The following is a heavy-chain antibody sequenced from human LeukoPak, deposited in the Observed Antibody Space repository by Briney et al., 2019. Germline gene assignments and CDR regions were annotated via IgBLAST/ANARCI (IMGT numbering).Heavy chain of an antibody. V-gene: IGHV3-33*01. CDR1: GFTFSSYG. D-gene: IGHD5-18*01. CDR3: ARGPAGSYGSLFDY. CDR2: IWYDGSNK. J-gene: IGHJ4*02. Sequence: PGGSLRLSCAASGFTFSSYGMHWVRQAPGKGLEWVAVIWYDGSNKYYADSVKGRFTISRDNSKNTLYLQMNSLRAEDTAVYYCARGPAGSYGSLFDYWGQGTLVTVSS.